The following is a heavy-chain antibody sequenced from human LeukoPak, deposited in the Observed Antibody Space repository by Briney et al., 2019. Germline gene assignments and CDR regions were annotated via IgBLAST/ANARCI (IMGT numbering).Heavy chain of an antibody. CDR2: ISWNSGSI. J-gene: IGHJ4*02. CDR1: GFTFDDYA. D-gene: IGHD3-22*01. CDR3: AKGMHYDSSGGVYFDY. V-gene: IGHV3-9*01. Sequence: GGSLRLSCAASGFTFDDYAMHWVRQAPGKGLEWVSSISWNSGSIGYADSVKGRFTISRDNAKNSLYLQMNSLRAEDTALYYCAKGMHYDSSGGVYFDYWGQGTLVTVSS.